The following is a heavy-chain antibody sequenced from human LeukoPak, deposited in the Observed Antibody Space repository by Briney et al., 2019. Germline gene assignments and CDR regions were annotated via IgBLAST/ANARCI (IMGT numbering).Heavy chain of an antibody. D-gene: IGHD3-10*01. V-gene: IGHV4-38-2*01. CDR1: GHSISSGYY. CDR2: IYHSGST. Sequence: SETLSLTCAVSGHSISSGYYGGWIRQPPGQGLGWIGSIYHSGSTYYNPSLKSRVTISVDTSKNQFSLKLSSVTAADTAVYYCARGGDYGSGSYYVDGFDPWGQGTLVTVSS. J-gene: IGHJ5*02. CDR3: ARGGDYGSGSYYVDGFDP.